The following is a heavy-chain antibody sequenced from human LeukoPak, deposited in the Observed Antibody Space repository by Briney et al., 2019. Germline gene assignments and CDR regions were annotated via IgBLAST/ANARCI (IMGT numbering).Heavy chain of an antibody. Sequence: GGSLRLSCAASRFTFSSYTMSRVRQAPGKGLEWVSAISGSGGSTYYADSVKGRFTISRDNSKNTLYLQMNSLRAEDTAVYYCAKCKWGYYDSSGYNDYWGQGTLVTVSS. CDR2: ISGSGGST. D-gene: IGHD3-22*01. J-gene: IGHJ4*02. V-gene: IGHV3-23*01. CDR3: AKCKWGYYDSSGYNDY. CDR1: RFTFSSYT.